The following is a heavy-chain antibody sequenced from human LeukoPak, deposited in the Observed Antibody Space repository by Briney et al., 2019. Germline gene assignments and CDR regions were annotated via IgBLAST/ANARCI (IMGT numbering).Heavy chain of an antibody. D-gene: IGHD4-23*01. V-gene: IGHV3-21*01. Sequence: GGSLRLSCAASGFTFSSYSMNWVRQAPGQGLEWVSSISSSDNYIYYADSVRGRFTISRDNAKKSLYLQMNSLRAEDTAVYYCARSDYGGNSDDAFDIWGQGTMVTVSS. J-gene: IGHJ3*02. CDR2: ISSSDNYI. CDR3: ARSDYGGNSDDAFDI. CDR1: GFTFSSYS.